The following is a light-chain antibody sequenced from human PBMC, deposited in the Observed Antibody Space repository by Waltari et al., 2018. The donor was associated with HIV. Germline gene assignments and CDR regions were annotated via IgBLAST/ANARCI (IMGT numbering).Light chain of an antibody. CDR2: DVT. CDR3: CSYAGSSTVI. V-gene: IGLV2-23*02. J-gene: IGLJ2*01. Sequence: QSALTQPASVSGSPGQSITISSPRPRSAVGGYTSISCYQQPPVKAPKLLIYDVTKRPSGVSNRLSGSKSGNTASLTISGLQAEDEAAYYCCSYAGSSTVIFGGGTKLTVL. CDR1: RSAVGGYTS.